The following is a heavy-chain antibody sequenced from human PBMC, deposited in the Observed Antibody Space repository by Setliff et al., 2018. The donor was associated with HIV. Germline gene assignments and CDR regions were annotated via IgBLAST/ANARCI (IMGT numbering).Heavy chain of an antibody. CDR2: INHSGST. D-gene: IGHD3-3*01. CDR1: GGSFSGHY. Sequence: SETLSLTCAVYGGSFSGHYWSWIRQPPGKGLEWIGEINHSGSTNYNPSLKSRVTISVDTSKNQLSLKLSSVTAADTAVYYCARGVRNFWSGDDVEYYFDYWGQGTLVTVSS. J-gene: IGHJ4*02. V-gene: IGHV4-34*01. CDR3: ARGVRNFWSGDDVEYYFDY.